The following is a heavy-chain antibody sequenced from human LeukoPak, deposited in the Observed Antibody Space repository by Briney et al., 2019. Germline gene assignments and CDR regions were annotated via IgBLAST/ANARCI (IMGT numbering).Heavy chain of an antibody. CDR3: ARGRSSGLSSSIDY. J-gene: IGHJ4*02. CDR2: INHSGST. D-gene: IGHD6-19*01. V-gene: IGHV4-34*01. CDR1: GGSLTFYY. Sequence: SETLSITCAVYGGSLTFYYWSWIRQPPGKGLEWIGEINHSGSTNYNPSLKSRVTISLDTSRNQFSLRLRSVTAADTAIYYCARGRSSGLSSSIDYWGQGSLVAVPS.